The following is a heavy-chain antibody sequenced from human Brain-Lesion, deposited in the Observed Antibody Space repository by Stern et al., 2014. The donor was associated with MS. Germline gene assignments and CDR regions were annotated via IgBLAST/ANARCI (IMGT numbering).Heavy chain of an antibody. D-gene: IGHD3-3*01. Sequence: VQLGESGAEVKKPGASVKVSCKTSGYIFTSYYIHWVRQAPGPGLEWMAWINPNTGGTKYAQKFQGRVTMSRDTSISTAYVELSSLTSDDTAVYYCARDQRGITIFGVVTDYYYLGMDVWGQGTTVTVSS. CDR3: ARDQRGITIFGVVTDYYYLGMDV. CDR1: GYIFTSYY. J-gene: IGHJ6*02. V-gene: IGHV1-2*02. CDR2: INPNTGGT.